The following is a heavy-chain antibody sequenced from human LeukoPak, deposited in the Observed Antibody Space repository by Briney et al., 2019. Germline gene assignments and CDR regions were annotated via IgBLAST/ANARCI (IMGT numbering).Heavy chain of an antibody. CDR3: ARTSSSSWSYGMDV. Sequence: PSETLSLTCTVSDGSISNYFWSWIRQPAGKGLEWIGRIYPSGSTNYNPSLKSRVTMSVDTSKNQFSLKLSSATAADTAVYYCARTSSSSWSYGMDVWGQGTTVTVSS. V-gene: IGHV4-4*07. CDR1: DGSISNYF. J-gene: IGHJ6*02. CDR2: IYPSGST. D-gene: IGHD6-13*01.